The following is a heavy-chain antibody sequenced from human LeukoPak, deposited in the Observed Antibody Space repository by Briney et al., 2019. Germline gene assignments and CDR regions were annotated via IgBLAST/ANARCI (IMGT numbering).Heavy chain of an antibody. D-gene: IGHD1-26*01. J-gene: IGHJ4*02. CDR1: GFTFSSYA. CDR2: ISGSGGST. CDR3: AKINEWELLLPYFDY. Sequence: GGSLRLSCAASGFTFSSYAMSWVRQAPGKGLEWVSAISGSGGSTYYADSVKGRFTISRDNSKNTLYLQMNSLRAEVTAVYYCAKINEWELLLPYFDYWGQGTLVTVSS. V-gene: IGHV3-23*01.